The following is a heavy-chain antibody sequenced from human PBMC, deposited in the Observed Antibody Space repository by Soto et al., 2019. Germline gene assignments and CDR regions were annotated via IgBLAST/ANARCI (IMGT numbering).Heavy chain of an antibody. Sequence: EVQLLESGGGSVQPGGSLRLSCAASGFTFSSYAMSWVRQAPGKGLEWVSTLSSSGSSAYYADSVKGRFTVSRDNSKYTLYLQMNSLRVEDTAVYYWATEPTTVTTHGDSWGQGTLVTVSS. V-gene: IGHV3-23*01. J-gene: IGHJ4*02. D-gene: IGHD4-17*01. CDR1: GFTFSSYA. CDR2: LSSSGSSA. CDR3: ATEPTTVTTHGDS.